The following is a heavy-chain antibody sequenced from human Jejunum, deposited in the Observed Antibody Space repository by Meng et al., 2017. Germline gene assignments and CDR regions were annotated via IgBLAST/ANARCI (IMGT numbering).Heavy chain of an antibody. V-gene: IGHV4-59*01. J-gene: IGHJ4*02. D-gene: IGHD3-10*01. CDR3: AGASGFCEY. CDR1: GGSISTYH. CDR2: THNSGNT. Sequence: SETLSLTCTVSGGSISTYHLSWVRQSPGKGLEWIGYTHNSGNTNYDPYLKSRVTITVDTSTNHISLKLSYVTAADTAVYYCAGASGFCEYWGQGTLVTVSS.